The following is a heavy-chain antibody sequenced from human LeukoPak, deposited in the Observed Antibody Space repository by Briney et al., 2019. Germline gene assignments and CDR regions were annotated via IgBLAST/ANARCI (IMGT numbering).Heavy chain of an antibody. CDR1: GYTFTNYV. V-gene: IGHV1-18*01. D-gene: IGHD2-2*01. CDR2: ISAYNGNT. J-gene: IGHJ4*02. Sequence: ASVNETLNASGYTFTNYVFSWVRQAPGQGLEWMGWISAYNGNTNYAQNLQGRVTMTTDSSTSTANMELRSLRSDDTAVYYCARDHPYAVGVPTSSDDWGEPTLATVSS. CDR3: ARDHPYAVGVPTSSDD.